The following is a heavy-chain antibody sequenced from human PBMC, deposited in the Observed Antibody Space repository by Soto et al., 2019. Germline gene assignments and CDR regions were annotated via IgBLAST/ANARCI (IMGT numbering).Heavy chain of an antibody. Sequence: PWWSLRLSCSASVFTFSTYGMHWVRQAPGKGLEWVAVISYDGSDKYYADSVKGRFTISRDSSKNMLYLQMNSLRAEDTAIYYCAKESYYDSSDYNACDIRGQGKIATVS. CDR2: ISYDGSDK. CDR1: VFTFSTYG. CDR3: AKESYYDSSDYNACDI. V-gene: IGHV3-30*18. D-gene: IGHD3-22*01. J-gene: IGHJ3*02.